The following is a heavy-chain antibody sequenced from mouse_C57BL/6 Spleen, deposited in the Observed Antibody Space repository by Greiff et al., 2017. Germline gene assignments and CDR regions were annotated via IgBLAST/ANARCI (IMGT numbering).Heavy chain of an antibody. J-gene: IGHJ4*01. Sequence: VQLQQPGAELVKPGASVKLSCKASGYTFTSYWMHWVKQRPGQGLEWIGMIHPNSGSTNYNEKFKSKATLTVDKSSSTAYMQLSSLTSEDSAVYYGARLGQLRPHYYAMDYWGQGTSVTVSA. CDR1: GYTFTSYW. V-gene: IGHV1-64*01. CDR3: ARLGQLRPHYYAMDY. CDR2: IHPNSGST. D-gene: IGHD3-2*02.